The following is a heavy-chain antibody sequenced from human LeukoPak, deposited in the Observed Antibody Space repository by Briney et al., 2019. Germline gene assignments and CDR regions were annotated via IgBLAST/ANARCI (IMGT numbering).Heavy chain of an antibody. CDR3: AREASYYYDSSGYYGDYYYYGMDV. CDR1: GGSFSGYY. D-gene: IGHD3-22*01. CDR2: INHSGST. J-gene: IGHJ6*02. Sequence: PSETLSLTCAVYGGSFSGYYWSWIRQPPGKGLEWIGEINHSGSTNYNPSLKSRVTISVDTSKNQFSLKLSSVTAADTAVYYCAREASYYYDSSGYYGDYYYYGMDVWGQGTTVTVSS. V-gene: IGHV4-34*01.